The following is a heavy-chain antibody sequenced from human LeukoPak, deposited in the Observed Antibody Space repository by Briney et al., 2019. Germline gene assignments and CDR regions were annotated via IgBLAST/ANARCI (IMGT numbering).Heavy chain of an antibody. J-gene: IGHJ4*02. D-gene: IGHD5-18*01. CDR3: ASVGYSYPYYFDY. Sequence: GGSLRLSYAASGFTFSSYEMNWVRQAPGKGLEWVSYISSSGSTIYYADSVKGRFTISRDNAKNSLYLQMNSLRAEDTAVYYCASVGYSYPYYFDYWGQGTLVTVSS. V-gene: IGHV3-48*03. CDR2: ISSSGSTI. CDR1: GFTFSSYE.